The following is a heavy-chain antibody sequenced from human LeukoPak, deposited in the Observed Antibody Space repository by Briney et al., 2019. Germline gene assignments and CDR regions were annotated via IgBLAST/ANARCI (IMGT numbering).Heavy chain of an antibody. CDR1: GASITSSY. CDR2: IYYSGTT. D-gene: IGHD2-15*01. V-gene: IGHV4-59*08. Sequence: PSETLSLTWTVSGASITSSYWSWIRQPPRKGLAWIGNIYYSGTTNYNPSLKSRVTISVDMSKSHFSLKLTSVTAADTAVYYCARRHQVTSYSPYAFDIWGLGTMVTVSS. J-gene: IGHJ3*02. CDR3: ARRHQVTSYSPYAFDI.